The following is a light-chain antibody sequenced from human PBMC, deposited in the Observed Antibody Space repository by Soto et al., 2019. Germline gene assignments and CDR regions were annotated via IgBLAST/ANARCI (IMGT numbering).Light chain of an antibody. V-gene: IGKV1-9*01. CDR2: GAS. J-gene: IGKJ2*01. Sequence: DIQLTQSPSFLSASVGDRVTITCRASQGISTYLAWYLQRPGKAPKLLIYGASTLQSGVPSRFSGSGSGTEFTRPISSLQPEDFGTYYCQQLNSDWYAFGQGTKLEIK. CDR1: QGISTY. CDR3: QQLNSDWYA.